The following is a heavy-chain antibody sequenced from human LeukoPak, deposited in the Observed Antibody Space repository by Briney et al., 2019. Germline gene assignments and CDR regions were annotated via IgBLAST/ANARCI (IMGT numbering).Heavy chain of an antibody. D-gene: IGHD3-3*01. CDR2: SYTSGST. V-gene: IGHV4-4*07. CDR1: GASIGSYY. Sequence: SETLSLTCTVSGASIGSYYWSWIRQPAGKGLEWIGRSYTSGSTSYNASLKSRVTISVDKSRNQLSLKLSSVTAADTVVYYCERLYYDFWSGQYYYYMDVSGKGTTVTVSS. J-gene: IGHJ6*03. CDR3: ERLYYDFWSGQYYYYMDV.